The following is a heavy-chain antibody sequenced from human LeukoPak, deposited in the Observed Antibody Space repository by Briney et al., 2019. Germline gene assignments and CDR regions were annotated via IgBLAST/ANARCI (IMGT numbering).Heavy chain of an antibody. D-gene: IGHD5-12*01. V-gene: IGHV3-9*01. J-gene: IGHJ4*02. CDR2: ISWNSGSI. CDR3: AKDSGHSGYDYPFDY. Sequence: GGSLRLSCAASGFTFDDYAMHWVRQAPGKGLEWVSGISWNSGSIGYADSVKGRFTISRDNAKNSLYLQMNSLRAEDTALYYCAKDSGHSGYDYPFDYWGQGTLVTVSS. CDR1: GFTFDDYA.